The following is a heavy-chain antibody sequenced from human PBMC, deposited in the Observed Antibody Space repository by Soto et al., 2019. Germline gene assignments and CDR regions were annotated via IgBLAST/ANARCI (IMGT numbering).Heavy chain of an antibody. J-gene: IGHJ4*02. V-gene: IGHV3-30-3*01. D-gene: IGHD3-3*01. CDR3: ARDKRDLRFLEWSYYFDY. CDR1: GFTFSNYA. CDR2: ISYDGSNK. Sequence: QGQLVESGGGVVQPGRSLRLSCAPSGFTFSNYAMHWVRQAPGKGLEWVAVISYDGSNKYYADSVKGRFTISRDNSKNTXSLQMNSLRAEDTAVYYCARDKRDLRFLEWSYYFDYWGQGTLVTVSS.